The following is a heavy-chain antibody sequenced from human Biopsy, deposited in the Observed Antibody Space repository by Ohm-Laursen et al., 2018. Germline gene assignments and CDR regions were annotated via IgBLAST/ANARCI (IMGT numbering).Heavy chain of an antibody. J-gene: IGHJ4*02. D-gene: IGHD3-9*01. CDR3: ARGRGWGNTYFRSFDS. Sequence: PSDTLSLTCAVYGGSFTGYYWSWIRQPPGKGLEWIGEINHSGSTNYNPSLKSRVTISLDTSKNQFSLKLSSVTAADTAMYYCARGRGWGNTYFRSFDSWGQGTLVTVSS. CDR2: INHSGST. CDR1: GGSFTGYY. V-gene: IGHV4-34*01.